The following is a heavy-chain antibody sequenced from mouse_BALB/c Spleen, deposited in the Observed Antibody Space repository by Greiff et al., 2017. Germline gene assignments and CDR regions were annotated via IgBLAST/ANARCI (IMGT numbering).Heavy chain of an antibody. V-gene: IGHV1-82*01. J-gene: IGHJ3*01. CDR3: ARSLYGKEAWFAY. D-gene: IGHD2-1*01. Sequence: VQVVESGPELVKPGASVKISCKASGYAFSSSWMNWVKQRPGQGLEWIGRIYPGDGDTNYNGKFKGKATLTADKSSSTAYMQLSSLTSVDSAVYFCARSLYGKEAWFAYWGQGTLVTVSA. CDR1: GYAFSSSW. CDR2: IYPGDGDT.